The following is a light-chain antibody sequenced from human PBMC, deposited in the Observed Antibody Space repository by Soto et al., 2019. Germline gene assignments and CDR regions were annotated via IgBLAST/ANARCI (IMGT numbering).Light chain of an antibody. CDR3: HQYNGWPRT. V-gene: IGKV1-5*01. CDR2: DAS. J-gene: IGKJ1*01. CDR1: QTISSW. Sequence: DIQMTQSPFTLSASVGDRVTITCRASQTISSWLAWYQQIPGKAPKLLIYDASNLESGVPSRFSGSGSGTEFTLTITSLQSEDFAVYYCHQYNGWPRTFGQGTKVDIK.